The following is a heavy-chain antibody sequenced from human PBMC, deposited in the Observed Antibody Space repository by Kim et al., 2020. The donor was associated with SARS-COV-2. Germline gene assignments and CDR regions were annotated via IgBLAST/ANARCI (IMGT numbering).Heavy chain of an antibody. D-gene: IGHD2-21*01. V-gene: IGHV3-7*03. J-gene: IGHJ4*02. CDR2: K. Sequence: KYYVDSVKGRFTISRDNAKNSLYLQMNSLRAEDTAVYYCARDGYSGGRDYWGQGTLVTVSS. CDR3: ARDGYSGGRDY.